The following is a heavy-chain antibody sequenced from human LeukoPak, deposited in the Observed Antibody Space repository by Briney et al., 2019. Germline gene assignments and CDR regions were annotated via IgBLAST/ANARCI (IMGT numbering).Heavy chain of an antibody. D-gene: IGHD1-26*01. V-gene: IGHV3-21*01. Sequence: GGSLRLSCAASGFTFDDYGMSWVRQAPGKGLEWLSSISSSSSYIYYADSVKGRFTISRDNAKNSLCLQMNSLRAEDTAVYYCARLKKELRYFDYWGQGTLVTVSS. CDR1: GFTFDDYG. J-gene: IGHJ4*02. CDR3: ARLKKELRYFDY. CDR2: ISSSSSYI.